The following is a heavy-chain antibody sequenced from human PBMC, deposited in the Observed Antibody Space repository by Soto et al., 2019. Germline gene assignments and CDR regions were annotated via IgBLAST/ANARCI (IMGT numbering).Heavy chain of an antibody. J-gene: IGHJ6*02. CDR3: ARAWLDVYYYYGMDX. CDR2: INHSGST. D-gene: IGHD6-19*01. CDR1: GGSFSGYY. Sequence: PSETLSLTCAVYGGSFSGYYWSWIRQPPGKGLEWILEINHSGSTNYNPSLKSRVTISVDTSKNQFSLKLSSVTAADTAVYYCARAWLDVYYYYGMDXWGQGTTVTVS. V-gene: IGHV4-34*01.